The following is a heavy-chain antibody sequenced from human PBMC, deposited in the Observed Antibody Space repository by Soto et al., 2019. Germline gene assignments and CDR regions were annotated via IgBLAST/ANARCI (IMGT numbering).Heavy chain of an antibody. CDR1: GFTFSSYG. Sequence: GGSLRLSCAASGFTFSSYGMHWVRQAPGKGLEWVAVIWYDGSNKYYADSVKGRFTISRDNSKNTLYLQMNSLRAEDTAVYYCARDHTSRIAAAGTGYCGQGTLYTVSS. J-gene: IGHJ4*02. V-gene: IGHV3-33*01. D-gene: IGHD6-13*01. CDR3: ARDHTSRIAAAGTGY. CDR2: IWYDGSNK.